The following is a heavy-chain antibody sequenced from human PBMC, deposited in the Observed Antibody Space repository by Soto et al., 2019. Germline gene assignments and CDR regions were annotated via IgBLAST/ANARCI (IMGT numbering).Heavy chain of an antibody. V-gene: IGHV4-39*01. CDR2: SYYSGST. CDR1: GGSISRRSYY. Sequence: QLPLQESGTGLVTPSETLSLTCNVSGGSISRRSYYWGWIRQPPGKGLEWIGSSYYSGSTYYNPSLTSRATISVDKSNNQLSLRLRAVTAADTAVYYCARHHGYDFWSGDLPYNWFDPWGQGTLVTVAS. J-gene: IGHJ5*02. D-gene: IGHD3-3*01. CDR3: ARHHGYDFWSGDLPYNWFDP.